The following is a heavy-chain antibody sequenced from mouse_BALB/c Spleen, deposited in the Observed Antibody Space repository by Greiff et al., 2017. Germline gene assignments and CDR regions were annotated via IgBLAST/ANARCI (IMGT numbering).Heavy chain of an antibody. D-gene: IGHD2-4*01. Sequence: VKLVESGAGLVKPGASVKLSCKASGYTFTEYIIHWVKQRSGQGLEWIGWFYPGSGSIKYNEKFKDKATLTADKSSSTVYMELSRLTSEDSAVYFCARHEGRGYYDYDDYAMDYWGQGTSVTVSS. CDR2: FYPGSGSI. CDR1: GYTFTEYI. V-gene: IGHV1-62-2*01. CDR3: ARHEGRGYYDYDDYAMDY. J-gene: IGHJ4*01.